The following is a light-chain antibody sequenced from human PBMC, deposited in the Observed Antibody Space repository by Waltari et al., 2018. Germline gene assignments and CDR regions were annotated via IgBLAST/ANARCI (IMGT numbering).Light chain of an antibody. Sequence: DIQMTQSPSTLSASVGDRVTITCRASQNINYWLAWYQQKPGKAPNLLIYKASSLESGVPSRFSGSGSGTEFTLTISSLQPGDFATYYCQQYNSFPWTFGLGTKVEIK. J-gene: IGKJ1*01. CDR3: QQYNSFPWT. CDR2: KAS. CDR1: QNINYW. V-gene: IGKV1-5*03.